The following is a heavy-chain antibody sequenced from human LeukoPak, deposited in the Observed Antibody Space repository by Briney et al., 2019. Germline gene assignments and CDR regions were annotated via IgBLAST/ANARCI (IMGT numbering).Heavy chain of an antibody. J-gene: IGHJ3*02. CDR3: ARDLRSYGFREDDAFDI. CDR2: ISSSSSYI. CDR1: GFTFSSSS. V-gene: IGHV3-21*01. Sequence: GGSLRLSCAASGFTFSSSSMNWVRHDPGKGLEWVSSISSSSSYIYYADSVTGRFTISRDNAKNSLYLQMNSLRAEDTAVYYCARDLRSYGFREDDAFDIWGQGTMVTVSS. D-gene: IGHD5-18*01.